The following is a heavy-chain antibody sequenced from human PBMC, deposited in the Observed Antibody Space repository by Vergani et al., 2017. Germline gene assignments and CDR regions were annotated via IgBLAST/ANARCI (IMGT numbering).Heavy chain of an antibody. CDR1: GGTFSSYA. CDR2: IIPIFGTA. V-gene: IGHV1-69*06. CDR3: AREDVVVPAAPFDY. D-gene: IGHD2-2*01. J-gene: IGHJ4*02. Sequence: QVQLVQSGAEVKKPGSSVKVSCKASGGTFSSYAISWVRQAPGQGLEWMGGIIPIFGTANYAQKFQGRVTITRNTSISTAYMELSSLRSEDTAVYYCAREDVVVPAAPFDYWGQGTLVTVSS.